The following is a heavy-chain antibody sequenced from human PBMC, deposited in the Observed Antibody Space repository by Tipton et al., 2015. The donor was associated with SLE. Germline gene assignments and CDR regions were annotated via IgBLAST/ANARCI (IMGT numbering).Heavy chain of an antibody. CDR2: IHYSGST. D-gene: IGHD3-22*01. V-gene: IGHV4-39*01. Sequence: GLVKPSETLSLTCTVSGGSISSSSYYWGWIRQPPGKGLEWIGSIHYSGSTYYNPSLKSRVTISVDTSKNQFSLKLSSVTAADTAVYYCARKSYYDSPFDYWGQGTLVTVSS. J-gene: IGHJ4*02. CDR3: ARKSYYDSPFDY. CDR1: GGSISSSSYY.